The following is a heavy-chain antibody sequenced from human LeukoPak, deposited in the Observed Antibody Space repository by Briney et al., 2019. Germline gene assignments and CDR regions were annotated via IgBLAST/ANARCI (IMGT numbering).Heavy chain of an antibody. CDR1: GYTFTSYA. J-gene: IGHJ4*02. Sequence: ASVRVSCKASGYTFTSYAMHWVRQAPGQRREWMGWMNAGNGNTKYSQKFQGRVTITRDTSVSTAYMELSSLRSEDTAVYYCARGGYSGYDYAHHFDYWGQGTLVTVSS. CDR2: MNAGNGNT. CDR3: ARGGYSGYDYAHHFDY. V-gene: IGHV1-3*01. D-gene: IGHD5-12*01.